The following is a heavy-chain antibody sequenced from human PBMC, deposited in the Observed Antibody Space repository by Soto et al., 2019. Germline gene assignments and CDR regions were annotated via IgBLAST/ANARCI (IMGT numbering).Heavy chain of an antibody. V-gene: IGHV6-1*01. D-gene: IGHD6-19*01. CDR3: ARDGSGFHWYFDF. J-gene: IGHJ2*01. CDR2: TYYRSKWYN. Sequence: QVQLQQSGPGLVKPSQTLSLICAISGDSVSSGTATWSWIRQSPSRGLEWLGRTYYRSKWYNDYAVSLKSRIVITPDTPKNQFSLQLNSVTSEDTAVYLWARDGSGFHWYFDFWGRCTPVTVSS. CDR1: GDSVSSGTAT.